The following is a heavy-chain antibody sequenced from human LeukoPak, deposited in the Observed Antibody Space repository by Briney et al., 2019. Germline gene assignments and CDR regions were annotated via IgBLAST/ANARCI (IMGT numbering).Heavy chain of an antibody. CDR1: GFTFSSYS. CDR2: ISGSNSYI. J-gene: IGHJ5*02. Sequence: GGSLRLSCAASGFTFSSYSMNWVRQAPGKGLEWVSSISGSNSYIYYADSMKGRFTISRDNAKNSLYLQMSSLRAEDTAVYYCARLILRGSSWQHNRFDPWGQGTLVTVSS. D-gene: IGHD6-13*01. CDR3: ARLILRGSSWQHNRFDP. V-gene: IGHV3-21*01.